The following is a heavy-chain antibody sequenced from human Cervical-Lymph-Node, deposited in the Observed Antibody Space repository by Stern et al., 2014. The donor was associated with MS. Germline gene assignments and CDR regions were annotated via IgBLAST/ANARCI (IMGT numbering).Heavy chain of an antibody. CDR1: GFSPSNGRMG. Sequence: QVTLKESGPAVVKPTETLTLTCTVSGFSPSNGRMGVGWIRQPPGKALEWLAHIFSNDEEMYSTSLNSRLTISKDTSKSQVVLTMTNMDPADTATYYCARILGYCTGGTCYQYYFDYWGQGTLVTVSS. CDR3: ARILGYCTGGTCYQYYFDY. CDR2: IFSNDEE. V-gene: IGHV2-26*01. J-gene: IGHJ4*02. D-gene: IGHD2-15*01.